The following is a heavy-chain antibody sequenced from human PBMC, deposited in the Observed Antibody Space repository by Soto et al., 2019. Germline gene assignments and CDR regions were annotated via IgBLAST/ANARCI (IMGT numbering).Heavy chain of an antibody. CDR1: GFILSDFA. D-gene: IGHD2-15*01. Sequence: QVQLVESGGGVVQPGGSLRLSCAASGFILSDFAMHWVRQAPGRGLEWVAVILKDGKSKYYADSVRGRFTISSDTSRDTMFLEVSSLRLVESAVYYCAKRGCNGGSCFSWFDPWGQGTPVSVAS. CDR2: ILKDGKSK. J-gene: IGHJ5*02. V-gene: IGHV3-30*04. CDR3: AKRGCNGGSCFSWFDP.